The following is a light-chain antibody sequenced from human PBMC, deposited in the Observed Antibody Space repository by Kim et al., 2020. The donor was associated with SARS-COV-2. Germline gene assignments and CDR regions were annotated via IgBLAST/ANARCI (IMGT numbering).Light chain of an antibody. Sequence: LSAYVGDRVTITCRASQSISSYLNWYQQKPGKAPKLLIYAASSLQSGVPPRFSGSGSGTDFTLTISSLQPEDFASYYCQDSYNTPTFGGGTKVDIK. CDR1: QSISSY. CDR3: QDSYNTPT. V-gene: IGKV1-39*01. J-gene: IGKJ4*01. CDR2: AAS.